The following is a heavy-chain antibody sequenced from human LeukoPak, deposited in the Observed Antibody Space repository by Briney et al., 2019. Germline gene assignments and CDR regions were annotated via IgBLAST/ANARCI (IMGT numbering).Heavy chain of an antibody. CDR3: VDSWRGFAWLYGLGN. J-gene: IGHJ4*02. CDR2: INQDGSEK. D-gene: IGHD3-9*01. V-gene: IGHV3-7*02. Sequence: PGGSLRLSCAASGFNLNSYWISWVRQAPGKGLEWLSNINQDGSEKYYVDSVKGRFTISRDNAKNSLYLQMNSLRAEDTAVYYFVDSWRGFAWLYGLGNWGQGTLVTVSS. CDR1: GFNLNSYW.